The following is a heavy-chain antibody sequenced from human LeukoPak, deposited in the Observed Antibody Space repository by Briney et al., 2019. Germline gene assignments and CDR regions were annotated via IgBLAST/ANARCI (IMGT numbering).Heavy chain of an antibody. CDR2: IWYDGSNK. V-gene: IGHV3-33*01. D-gene: IGHD5-18*01. CDR3: ARDTDTATLGDY. J-gene: IGHJ4*02. CDR1: GFTFSRYG. Sequence: GGSLRLSCAASGFTFSRYGMHWVRQAPGKGLEWVAVIWYDGSNKYYADSVEGRFTISRDNSKNTLYLQMNSLRAEDTAVYYCARDTDTATLGDYWGQGTLVTVSS.